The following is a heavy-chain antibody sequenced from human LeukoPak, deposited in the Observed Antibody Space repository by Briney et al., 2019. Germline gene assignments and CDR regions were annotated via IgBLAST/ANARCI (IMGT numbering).Heavy chain of an antibody. Sequence: SETLSLTCTVSGGSISSGSHYWAWIRQPPEKGLEWLATISESGTTYYNPSLKSRVTISVDTSKNQFSLRLGSVTAADTAVYYCARYSGSFFDYWGQGTLVTVSS. D-gene: IGHD3-10*01. J-gene: IGHJ4*02. CDR1: GGSISSGSHY. V-gene: IGHV4-39*01. CDR3: ARYSGSFFDY. CDR2: ISESGTT.